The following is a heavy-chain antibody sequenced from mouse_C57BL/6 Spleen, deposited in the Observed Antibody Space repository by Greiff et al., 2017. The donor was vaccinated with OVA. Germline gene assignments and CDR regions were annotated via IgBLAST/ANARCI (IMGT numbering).Heavy chain of an antibody. Sequence: VKLQESGAELARPGASVKLSCKASGYTFTSYGISWVKQRTGQGLEWIGEIYPRSGNTYYNEKFKGKATLTADKSSSTAYMELLRLTSEVSAVYFCARWIYGSSYGWYFDVWGTGPTVTVSS. CDR2: IYPRSGNT. V-gene: IGHV1-81*01. D-gene: IGHD1-1*01. J-gene: IGHJ1*03. CDR3: ARWIYGSSYGWYFDV. CDR1: GYTFTSYG.